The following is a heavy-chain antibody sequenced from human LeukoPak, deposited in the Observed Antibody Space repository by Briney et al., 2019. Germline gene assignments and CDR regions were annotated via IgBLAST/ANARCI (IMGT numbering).Heavy chain of an antibody. CDR2: INHSGST. J-gene: IGHJ6*04. V-gene: IGHV4-34*01. CDR3: ARDDFWSRPGDV. CDR1: GGSFSGYY. D-gene: IGHD3-3*01. Sequence: SETLSLTCAVYGGSFSGYYWGWIRQPPGKGLEWIGEINHSGSTNYNPSLKSRVTISVDTSKNQFSLKLSSVTAADTAVYYCARDDFWSRPGDVWGKGTTVTVSS.